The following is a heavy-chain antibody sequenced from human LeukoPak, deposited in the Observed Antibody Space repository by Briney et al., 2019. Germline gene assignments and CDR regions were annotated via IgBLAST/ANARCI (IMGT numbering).Heavy chain of an antibody. Sequence: PSQTLSLTCTVSGGSISSGDYYWSWVRQPPGKGLEWIGYIYYSGSTYYNPSLKSRVTISVDTSKNQFSLRLSSVTAADTAVYYCARDTHYGGLDYWGQGTLVTVSS. D-gene: IGHD4-23*01. CDR2: IYYSGST. CDR3: ARDTHYGGLDY. V-gene: IGHV4-30-4*01. CDR1: GGSISSGDYY. J-gene: IGHJ4*02.